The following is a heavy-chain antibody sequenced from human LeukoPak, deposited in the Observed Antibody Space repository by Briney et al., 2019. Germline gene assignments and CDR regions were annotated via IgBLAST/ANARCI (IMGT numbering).Heavy chain of an antibody. CDR1: GFTFSSYA. CDR3: AKAYSGTYTPFDS. V-gene: IGHV3-23*01. CDR2: ISGSGGST. D-gene: IGHD1-26*01. J-gene: IGHJ4*02. Sequence: TGGSLRLSCAASGFTFSSYAMSWVRQAPGKGLEWVSVISGSGGSTYYADSVKGRFTVSRDNSKNTLYLQMNSLRAEDTAVYYCAKAYSGTYTPFDSWGQGTLITVSS.